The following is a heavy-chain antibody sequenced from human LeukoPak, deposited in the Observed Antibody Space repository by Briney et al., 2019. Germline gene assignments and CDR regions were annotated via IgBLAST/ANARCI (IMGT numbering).Heavy chain of an antibody. V-gene: IGHV4-34*01. D-gene: IGHD3-10*01. CDR1: GGSFSGYY. CDR2: INHSGST. J-gene: IGHJ4*02. CDR3: ASQGAVGFSGTRSPEMVY. Sequence: SETLSLTCAVYGGSFSGYYWSWIRQPPGKGLEWIGEINHSGSTNYNPSLKSRVTISVDTSKNQFSLKLSSVTAADTAVYYCASQGAVGFSGTRSPEMVYWGQGTLVTVSS.